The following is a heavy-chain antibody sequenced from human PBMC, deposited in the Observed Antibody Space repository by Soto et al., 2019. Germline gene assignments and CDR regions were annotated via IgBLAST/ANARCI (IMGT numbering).Heavy chain of an antibody. CDR1: GFPFRNYA. J-gene: IGHJ4*02. Sequence: PGASLRLSCVASGFPFRNYAMTWVRQAPGKGLEWVSALSGSGVSTYYADSVMGRFTISRDNSKNTVYLQMNSLRAEDTAVYYCAKIESRFFYDSTGYYPFDYWGQGT. D-gene: IGHD3-22*01. CDR2: LSGSGVST. CDR3: AKIESRFFYDSTGYYPFDY. V-gene: IGHV3-23*01.